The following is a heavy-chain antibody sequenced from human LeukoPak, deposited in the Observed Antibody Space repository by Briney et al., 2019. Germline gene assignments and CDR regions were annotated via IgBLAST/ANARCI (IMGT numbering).Heavy chain of an antibody. D-gene: IGHD3-22*01. V-gene: IGHV4-31*03. J-gene: IGHJ4*02. CDR2: IYYSGST. Sequence: PSQTLSLTCTVSGGSISSGGYYWSWIRQHPGKGLEWIGYIYYSGSTYYNPSLKSRVTISVDTSKNQFSLKLSSVTAADTAVYYCARAGYYYDSSGYYYFDYWGQGILVTVSS. CDR3: ARAGYYYDSSGYYYFDY. CDR1: GGSISSGGYY.